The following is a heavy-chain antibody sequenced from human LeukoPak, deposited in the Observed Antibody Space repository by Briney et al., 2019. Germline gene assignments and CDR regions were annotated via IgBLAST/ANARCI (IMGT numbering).Heavy chain of an antibody. D-gene: IGHD3-22*01. CDR1: GGSLSGYY. CDR3: ARGFTYYYDSSGDY. V-gene: IGHV4-34*01. J-gene: IGHJ4*02. CDR2: INHSGST. Sequence: SETLSLTCAVYGGSLSGYYWSWIRQPPGKGLEWIGEINHSGSTNYNPSLKSRVTISVDTSKNQFSLKLSSVTAADTAVYYCARGFTYYYDSSGDYWGQGTLVTVSS.